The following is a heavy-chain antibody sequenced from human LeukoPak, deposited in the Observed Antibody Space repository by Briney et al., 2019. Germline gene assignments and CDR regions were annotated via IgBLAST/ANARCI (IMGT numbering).Heavy chain of an antibody. V-gene: IGHV4-59*08. Sequence: SDTLSLTCSVSGDPIYSYYWSWIRYPPGKGLDWIGFSHVSGNTRYSPFLRGRAPVLLDPFQKQAFPELASATTADCAFYFLARHGRHLWDGDSHDYAFELWGQETLVTGSS. CDR3: ARHGRHLWDGDSHDYAFEL. CDR2: SHVSGNT. CDR1: GDPIYSYY. J-gene: IGHJ3*01. D-gene: IGHD1-26*01.